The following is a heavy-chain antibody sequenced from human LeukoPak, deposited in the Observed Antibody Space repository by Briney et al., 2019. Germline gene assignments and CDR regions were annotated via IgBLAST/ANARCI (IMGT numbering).Heavy chain of an antibody. D-gene: IGHD3-9*01. J-gene: IGHJ4*02. CDR2: IYYSGST. V-gene: IGHV4-59*01. CDR3: ARGRYFDWLPDY. CDR1: GGSISSYY. Sequence: SETLSLTCTVSGGSISSYYWSWIRQPPGKGLEWIGYIYYSGSTNYNPSLKSRVTISVDTSKNQFSLKLSSVTAADTAVYYCARGRYFDWLPDYWGQGTRVTVSS.